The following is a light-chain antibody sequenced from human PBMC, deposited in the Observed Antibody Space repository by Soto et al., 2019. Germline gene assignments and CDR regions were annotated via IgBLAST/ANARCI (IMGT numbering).Light chain of an antibody. J-gene: IGKJ1*01. CDR2: DAS. V-gene: IGKV1-5*01. CDR3: QQYNSYSQT. CDR1: QSISSW. Sequence: DIQMTQSPSSLSASVGDRVTITCRASQSISSWLAWYQQKPGKAPKLLIYDASSLESGVQSRFSGSGSGTEFTLTISSLQPDDFATYYCQQYNSYSQTFGQGTKVDIK.